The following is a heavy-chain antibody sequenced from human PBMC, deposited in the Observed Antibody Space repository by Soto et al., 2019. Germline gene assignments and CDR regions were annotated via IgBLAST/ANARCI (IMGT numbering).Heavy chain of an antibody. Sequence: EGSLRLSCAASGFTLSGYAMDWVRQAPGKGLEYVSGISSNGVGTYYANSVQGRFTISRDNSKNTVYLQMGSLRPEDMAVYYCARRARPDFSYMYVWGKGTTVTVS. CDR1: GFTLSGYA. V-gene: IGHV3-64*01. CDR2: ISSNGVGT. CDR3: ARRARPDFSYMYV. J-gene: IGHJ6*03. D-gene: IGHD6-6*01.